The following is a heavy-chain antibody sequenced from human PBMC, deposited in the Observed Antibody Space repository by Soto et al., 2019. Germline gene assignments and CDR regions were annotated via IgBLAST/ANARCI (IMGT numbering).Heavy chain of an antibody. CDR3: ARGRYCSGGSCYLKIGVYYFDY. CDR1: GGSFSGYY. Sequence: QVQLQQWGAGLLKPWETLSLTCAVYGGSFSGYYWSWIRQPPGKGLEWIGEINHSGSTNYNPSLKSRVTISVDTSKNQFSLKLSSVTAADTAVYYCARGRYCSGGSCYLKIGVYYFDYWGQGTLVTVSS. V-gene: IGHV4-34*01. D-gene: IGHD2-15*01. CDR2: INHSGST. J-gene: IGHJ4*02.